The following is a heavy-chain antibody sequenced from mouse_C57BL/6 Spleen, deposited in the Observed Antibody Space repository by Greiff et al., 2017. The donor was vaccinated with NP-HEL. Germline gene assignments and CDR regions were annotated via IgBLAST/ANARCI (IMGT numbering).Heavy chain of an antibody. Sequence: QSGAELVRPGASVKMSCKASGYTFTSYNMHWVKQTPRQGLEWIGAIYPGNGATSYNQKFKGKATLTVDKSSSTAYMQLSSLTSEDSAVYFCARSGGNYDVNYAMDYWGQGTSVTVSS. D-gene: IGHD2-1*01. CDR3: ARSGGNYDVNYAMDY. V-gene: IGHV1-12*01. CDR1: GYTFTSYN. CDR2: IYPGNGAT. J-gene: IGHJ4*01.